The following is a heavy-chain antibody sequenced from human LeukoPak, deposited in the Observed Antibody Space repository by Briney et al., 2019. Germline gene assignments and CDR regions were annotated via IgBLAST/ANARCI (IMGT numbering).Heavy chain of an antibody. Sequence: GGSLRLSCAASGFTFSSYAMSWVRQAPGKGLEWVSVISGSGDTAFYADSVKGRFTISRDNSKNTLSLQMNSLRAEDTAIYYCAKGWNSPVAGTGYFQHWGQGTLVTVSS. CDR1: GFTFSSYA. J-gene: IGHJ1*01. CDR2: ISGSGDTA. CDR3: AKGWNSPVAGTGYFQH. D-gene: IGHD6-19*01. V-gene: IGHV3-23*01.